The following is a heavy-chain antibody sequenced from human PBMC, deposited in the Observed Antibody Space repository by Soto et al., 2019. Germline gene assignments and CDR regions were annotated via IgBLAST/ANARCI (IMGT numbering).Heavy chain of an antibody. CDR2: ISYDGSNK. CDR1: GFTFSSYA. D-gene: IGHD6-6*01. CDR3: ARRRGEYSSSDWFDP. V-gene: IGHV3-30-3*01. J-gene: IGHJ5*02. Sequence: GGSLRLSCAASGFTFSSYAMHWVRQAPGKGLEWVAVISYDGSNKYYADSVKGRFTISRDNSKNTLYLQMNSLRAEDTAVYYCARRRGEYSSSDWFDPWGQGTLVTVSS.